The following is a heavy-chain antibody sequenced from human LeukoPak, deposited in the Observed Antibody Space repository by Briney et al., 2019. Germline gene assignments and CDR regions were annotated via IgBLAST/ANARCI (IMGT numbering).Heavy chain of an antibody. D-gene: IGHD3-3*01. CDR1: GGSISSGSYY. CDR3: ARDYYDFWSGYAFDI. Sequence: SETLSLTYTVSGGSISSGSYYWSWIRQPAGKGLEWIGRIYTSGSTSYNPSLKSRVTISVDTSKNQFSLKLSSVTAADTAVYYCARDYYDFWSGYAFDIWGQGTWPPSLQ. CDR2: IYTSGST. J-gene: IGHJ3*02. V-gene: IGHV4-61*02.